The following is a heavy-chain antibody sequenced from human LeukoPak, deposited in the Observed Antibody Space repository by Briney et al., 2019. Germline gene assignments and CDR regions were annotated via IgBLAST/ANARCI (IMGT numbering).Heavy chain of an antibody. V-gene: IGHV3-15*01. J-gene: IGHJ4*02. D-gene: IGHD3-10*01. CDR1: GFSFSNAW. CDR2: IKSKTNGGTT. CDR3: TTDRYGDFDY. Sequence: AGTLRLSCAASGFSFSNAWLSWVRQAPGKGLEWVGRIKSKTNGGTTDYASPVKGRFTISRHDSKTPLSLQMNSLKTEHTAVYYCTTDRYGDFDYWGQGTLVTVSS.